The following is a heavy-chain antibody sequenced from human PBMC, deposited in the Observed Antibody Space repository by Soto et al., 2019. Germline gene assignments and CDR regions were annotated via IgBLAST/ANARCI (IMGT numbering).Heavy chain of an antibody. CDR2: VHSSGIT. CDR3: ARGLTMGQLPSHFDH. J-gene: IGHJ5*02. V-gene: IGHV4-61*01. D-gene: IGHD3-16*01. CDR1: GGSVSNDNFY. Sequence: SETLSLTCTVSGGSVSNDNFYWSWIRQPPGKGLEWIGYVHSSGITNYNPSLKTRVTISVDTSRNQFSLRLSSVTAADTAVYYCARGLTMGQLPSHFDHWGQGTLVTVSS.